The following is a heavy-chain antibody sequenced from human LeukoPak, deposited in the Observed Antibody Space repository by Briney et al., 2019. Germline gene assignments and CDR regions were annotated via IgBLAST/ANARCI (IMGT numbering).Heavy chain of an antibody. CDR2: IRSKAYGGTT. J-gene: IGHJ3*02. V-gene: IGHV3-49*04. CDR3: TRDPVLGYSSGWDDAFDI. Sequence: GGSLRLSCTASGFTFGDYAMSWVRQAPGKGLEWVGFIRSKAYGGTTEYAASVKGRFTISRDDSKSIAYLQMNSLKTEDTAVYYCTRDPVLGYSSGWDDAFDIWGQGTMVTVSS. D-gene: IGHD6-19*01. CDR1: GFTFGDYA.